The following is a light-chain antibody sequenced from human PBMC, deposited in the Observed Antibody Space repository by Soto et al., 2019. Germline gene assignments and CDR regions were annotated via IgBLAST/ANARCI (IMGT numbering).Light chain of an antibody. CDR3: LQHNTYPYT. CDR2: AAS. J-gene: IGKJ2*01. CDR1: QGIGSD. V-gene: IGKV1-17*01. Sequence: DIQMTQSPSSLSASVGDRVTIACRASQGIGSDLGWFQQKPGKAPKRLIYAASSLQSGVPSRFSGSGSVTEFTLTISSLQPEDFAAYYCLQHNTYPYTFGQGNKLEIK.